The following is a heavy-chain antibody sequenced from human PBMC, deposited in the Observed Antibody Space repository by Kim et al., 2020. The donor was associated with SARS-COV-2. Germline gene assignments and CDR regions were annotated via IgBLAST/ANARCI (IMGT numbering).Heavy chain of an antibody. J-gene: IGHJ3*01. D-gene: IGHD3-22*01. CDR3: AYYDSSGYYYGGNAFDL. V-gene: IGHV1-69*04. CDR1: GGTFSSYA. CDR2: IIPIFGIA. Sequence: SVKVSCKASGGTFSSYAISWVRQAPGQGLEWMGRIIPIFGIANYAQKFQGRVTITAYKSTSTAYMELSSLRSEDTAVYYCAYYDSSGYYYGGNAFDLWG.